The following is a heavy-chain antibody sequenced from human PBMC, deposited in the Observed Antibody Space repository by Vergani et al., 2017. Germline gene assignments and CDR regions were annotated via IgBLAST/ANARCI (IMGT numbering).Heavy chain of an antibody. CDR2: IIPIFGTA. Sequence: QVQLVQSGAEVKKPGSSVKVSCKASGGTFSSYAISWVRQAPGQGLEWMGGIIPIFGTANYAQKFQGRVTITADESTSTAYMELSSLRSEDTAVYYCAKDRLGVGSSGWYLDAFDLWGQGTMVTVSS. J-gene: IGHJ3*01. CDR3: AKDRLGVGSSGWYLDAFDL. V-gene: IGHV1-69*01. D-gene: IGHD6-19*01. CDR1: GGTFSSYA.